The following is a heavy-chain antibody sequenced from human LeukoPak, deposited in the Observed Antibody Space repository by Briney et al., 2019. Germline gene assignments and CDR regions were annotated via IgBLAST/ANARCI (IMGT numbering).Heavy chain of an antibody. CDR1: GGSISRYY. J-gene: IGHJ3*02. CDR2: IYTSGST. V-gene: IGHV4-4*07. Sequence: SETLSLTCTVSGGSISRYYWSWIRQPAGKGLEWVGRIYTSGSTNYNPSLKSRVTMSVDTSKNQFSMKLKSVTAADTAVYFCARGRWLPNAFDIWGQGTMVTVFS. D-gene: IGHD5-24*01. CDR3: ARGRWLPNAFDI.